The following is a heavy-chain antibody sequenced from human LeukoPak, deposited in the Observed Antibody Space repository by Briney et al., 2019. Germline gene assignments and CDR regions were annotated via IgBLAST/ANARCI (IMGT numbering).Heavy chain of an antibody. CDR3: ARVVGGGAYNWFDP. CDR1: GFTFSSYW. D-gene: IGHD1-26*01. V-gene: IGHV3-7*01. J-gene: IGHJ5*02. CDR2: IKQDGSEE. Sequence: GGSLRLSCAASGFTFSSYWMSWVRQAPGKGLEWVANIKQDGSEEYYVDSVKGRFTISRDNAKNSLYLQMNSLRAEDTAVYYCARVVGGGAYNWFDPWGQGTLVTVSS.